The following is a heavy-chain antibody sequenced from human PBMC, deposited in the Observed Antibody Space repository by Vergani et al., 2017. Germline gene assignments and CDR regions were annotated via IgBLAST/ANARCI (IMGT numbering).Heavy chain of an antibody. D-gene: IGHD3-22*01. J-gene: IGHJ6*02. Sequence: QVQLQESVPGLVKPSQTLSLTCTVSGGSISSGDYYWSWIRQPPGKGLEWIGYIYYSGSTYYNPSLKSRVTISVDTSKNQFSLKLSSVTAADTAVYYCARVRRDDSSGYYYYYGMDVWGQGTTVTVSS. CDR1: GGSISSGDYY. CDR3: ARVRRDDSSGYYYYYGMDV. V-gene: IGHV4-30-4*01. CDR2: IYYSGST.